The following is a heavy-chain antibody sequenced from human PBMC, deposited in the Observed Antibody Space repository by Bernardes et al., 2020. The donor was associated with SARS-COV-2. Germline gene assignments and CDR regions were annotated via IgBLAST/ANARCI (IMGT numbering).Heavy chain of an antibody. CDR1: GFGFRSVA. CDR2: ISYDGKNI. CDR3: AKESNLGMYDLDV. J-gene: IGHJ6*02. D-gene: IGHD7-27*01. Sequence: GGSLRLSCAVSGFGFRSVAMHWVRQAPGKGLEWVAVISYDGKNIKYVEAVEGRFTVSRDNSRNILYLQMSGLRPEDTALYYCAKESNLGMYDLDVWGQGTTVTVS. V-gene: IGHV3-30*18.